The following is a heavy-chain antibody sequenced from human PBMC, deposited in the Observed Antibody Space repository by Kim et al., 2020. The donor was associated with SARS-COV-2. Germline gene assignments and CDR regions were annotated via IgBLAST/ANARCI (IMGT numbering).Heavy chain of an antibody. J-gene: IGHJ4*02. Sequence: GGSLRLSCAASGFTFSSYGMHWVRQAPGKGLEWVAVIWYDGSNKYYADSVKGRFTISRDNSKNTLYLQMNSLRAEDTAVYYCARDPRLRIAVADYYFDYWGQGTLVTVSS. V-gene: IGHV3-33*01. CDR3: ARDPRLRIAVADYYFDY. CDR1: GFTFSSYG. CDR2: IWYDGSNK. D-gene: IGHD6-19*01.